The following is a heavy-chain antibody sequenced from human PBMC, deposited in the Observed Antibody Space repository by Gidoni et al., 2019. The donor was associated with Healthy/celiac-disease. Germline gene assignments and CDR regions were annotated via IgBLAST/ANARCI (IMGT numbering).Heavy chain of an antibody. V-gene: IGHV3-33*01. Sequence: QVQLVESGGGVVQPGRSLRLSCAASGFTFSSSCMHWVRQARGKGREWVAVIWYDGSNNYYADSVKGRFTIARDNSKNTLYLQMNSLRAEDTAVYYCARRLGYCSGGSCYHGTYYYYYGMDVWGQGTTVTVSS. CDR1: GFTFSSSC. CDR3: ARRLGYCSGGSCYHGTYYYYYGMDV. CDR2: IWYDGSNN. J-gene: IGHJ6*02. D-gene: IGHD2-15*01.